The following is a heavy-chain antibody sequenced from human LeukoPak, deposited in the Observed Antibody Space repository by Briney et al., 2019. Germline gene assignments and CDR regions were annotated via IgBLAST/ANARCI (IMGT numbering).Heavy chain of an antibody. J-gene: IGHJ4*02. CDR3: AKDPRYSGYENYFDY. Sequence: PGGSLRLSCAASGFTFSSYWMHWVRQAPGKGLVWVSRINSDGSSTSYADSVKGRFTISRDNAKNTLYLQMNSLRAEDTAVYYCAKDPRYSGYENYFDYWGQGTLVTVSS. D-gene: IGHD5-12*01. CDR1: GFTFSSYW. CDR2: INSDGSST. V-gene: IGHV3-74*01.